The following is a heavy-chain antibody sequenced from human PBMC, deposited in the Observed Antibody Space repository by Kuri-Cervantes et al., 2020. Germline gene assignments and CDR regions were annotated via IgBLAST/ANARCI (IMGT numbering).Heavy chain of an antibody. Sequence: GESLKISCAASGFTFSSYAMHWVRQAPGKGLEWVAVISYDGSNKYYADSVKGRFTISRDNSKNTLYLQMNSLRAEDTAVYYCARDSGPHITMVRGTPFDYWGRGTLVTVSS. CDR1: GFTFSSYA. D-gene: IGHD3-10*01. CDR3: ARDSGPHITMVRGTPFDY. V-gene: IGHV3-30-3*01. CDR2: ISYDGSNK. J-gene: IGHJ4*02.